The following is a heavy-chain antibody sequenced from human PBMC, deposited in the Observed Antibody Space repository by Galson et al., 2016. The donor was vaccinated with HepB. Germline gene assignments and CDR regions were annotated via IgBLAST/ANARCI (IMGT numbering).Heavy chain of an antibody. V-gene: IGHV3-21*01. CDR2: ITSSGSYI. CDR3: ARGGGNLFY. CDR1: GFTFNTYS. D-gene: IGHD4-23*01. Sequence: SLRLSCAASGFTFNTYSMNWVRQAPGKGLEWVSAITSSGSYINHADSIKGRFTLSRDNAKSSLYLQMNSLRAEDTAVYYCARGGGNLFYWGQGTLVTVSS. J-gene: IGHJ4*02.